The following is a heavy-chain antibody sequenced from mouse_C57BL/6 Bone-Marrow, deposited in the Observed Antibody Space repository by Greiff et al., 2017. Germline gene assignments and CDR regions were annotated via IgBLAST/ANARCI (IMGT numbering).Heavy chain of an antibody. V-gene: IGHV3-6*01. CDR3: ARGVSYSNLDY. D-gene: IGHD2-5*01. CDR2: ISYDGSN. J-gene: IGHJ2*01. CDR1: GYSITSGYY. Sequence: VQLKESGPGLVKPSQSLSLTCSVTGYSITSGYYWNWIRQFPGNKLEWMGYISYDGSNNYNPSLKNRISITRDTSKNQFFLKLNSVTTEDTATYYCARGVSYSNLDYWGQGTTLTVSS.